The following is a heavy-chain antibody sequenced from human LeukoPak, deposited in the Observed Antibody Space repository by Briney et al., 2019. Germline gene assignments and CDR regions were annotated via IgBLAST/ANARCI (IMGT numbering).Heavy chain of an antibody. CDR1: GFTFTSYS. V-gene: IGHV3-21*04. J-gene: IGHJ2*01. CDR3: TTAPEDFDL. CDR2: IRFTGSYI. Sequence: GGSLRLSCAASGFTFTSYSMNWVRQAPGRGLEWVSSIRFTGSYIYYADSVKGRFTISRDDAKNLLSLQMNSLRAEDTAVYYCTTAPEDFDLWGRGTLVTVSS.